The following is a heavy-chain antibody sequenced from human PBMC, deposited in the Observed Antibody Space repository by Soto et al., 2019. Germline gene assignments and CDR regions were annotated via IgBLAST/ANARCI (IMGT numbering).Heavy chain of an antibody. V-gene: IGHV1-2*02. CDR1: GYTFTGYF. Sequence: QVQLVQSGAEVKKPGASVKVSCKASGYTFTGYFMHWVRQAPGQGLEWMGWINPNSGATKYAQKFQGRVTLSRDTSIRTAYMEVTGLRSDDTAVYYCARGGGTILAPLPWGQGTQVTVSS. J-gene: IGHJ5*02. CDR3: ARGGGTILAPLP. CDR2: INPNSGAT. D-gene: IGHD3-3*01.